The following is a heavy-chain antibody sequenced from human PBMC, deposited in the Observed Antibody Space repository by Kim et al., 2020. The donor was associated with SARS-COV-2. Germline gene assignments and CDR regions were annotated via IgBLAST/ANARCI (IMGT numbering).Heavy chain of an antibody. CDR3: ARFGYSGYDAFDI. V-gene: IGHV1-69*13. J-gene: IGHJ3*02. CDR1: GGTFSSYA. CDR2: IIPIFGTA. D-gene: IGHD5-12*01. Sequence: SVKVSCKASGGTFSSYAISWVRQAPGQGLEWMGGIIPIFGTANYAQKFQGRVTITADESTSTAYMELSSLRSEDTAVYYCARFGYSGYDAFDIWGQGTMVTVSS.